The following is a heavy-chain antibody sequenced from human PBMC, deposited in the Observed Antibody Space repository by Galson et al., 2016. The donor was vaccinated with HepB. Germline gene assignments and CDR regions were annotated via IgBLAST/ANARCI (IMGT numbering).Heavy chain of an antibody. D-gene: IGHD3-10*01. Sequence: ETLSLTCTVSGGSISAFWWTWIRQPPGKGLEWIGHIYYNGNTNYNPSLKGRLSITVDTSKNLLSLKLSSVTAADTAVYYCAKTANLLYSSEPIILYAMDVWGLGTSVTVSS. V-gene: IGHV4-59*08. CDR3: AKTANLLYSSEPIILYAMDV. CDR2: IYYNGNT. J-gene: IGHJ6*02. CDR1: GGSISAFW.